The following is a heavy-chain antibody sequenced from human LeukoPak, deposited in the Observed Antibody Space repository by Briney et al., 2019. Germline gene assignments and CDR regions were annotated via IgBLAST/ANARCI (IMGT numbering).Heavy chain of an antibody. V-gene: IGHV1-8*01. D-gene: IGHD2-2*01. CDR2: MNPNSGNT. Sequence: GASVKVSCKASGYTFTSYDINWVRQATGQGLEWMGWMNPNSGNTGYAQKFQGRVTMTRNTSISTAYMELSSLRSEDTAVYYCARERKSSTSFRNWFDPWGQGTLVTVSS. CDR1: GYTFTSYD. CDR3: ARERKSSTSFRNWFDP. J-gene: IGHJ5*02.